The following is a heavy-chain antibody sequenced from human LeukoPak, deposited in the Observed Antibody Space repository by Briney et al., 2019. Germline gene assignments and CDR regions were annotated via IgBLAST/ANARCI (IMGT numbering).Heavy chain of an antibody. V-gene: IGHV4-39*01. J-gene: IGHJ3*02. Sequence: SETLSLTCPVSGGSISSSSYYRGWIRQPPGKGLEWIGSIYYSGSTYYNPSLKSRVTISVDTSKNQFSLKLSSVTAADTAVYYCARRASIRYFDWLLWAFDIWGQGTMVTVSS. CDR3: ARRASIRYFDWLLWAFDI. CDR2: IYYSGST. CDR1: GGSISSSSYY. D-gene: IGHD3-9*01.